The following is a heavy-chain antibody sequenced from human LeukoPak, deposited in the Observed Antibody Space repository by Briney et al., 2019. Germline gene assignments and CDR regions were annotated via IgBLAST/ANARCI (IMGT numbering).Heavy chain of an antibody. CDR1: GYTFTSYD. J-gene: IGHJ4*02. CDR3: ARGRIAAAGPDY. D-gene: IGHD6-13*01. Sequence: ASVKVSCKASGYTFTSYDINWVRQATGQGLEWMGWMNPNSGNTGYAQKFQGRVTMTRNTSISTAYMDLSRLTSDDTAMYYCARGRIAAAGPDYWGQGTLVTVSS. CDR2: MNPNSGNT. V-gene: IGHV1-8*01.